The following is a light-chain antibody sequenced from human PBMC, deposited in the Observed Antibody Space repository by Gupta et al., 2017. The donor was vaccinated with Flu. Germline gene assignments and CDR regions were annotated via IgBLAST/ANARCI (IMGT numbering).Light chain of an antibody. CDR3: QQYNIWPLWT. CDR2: GAS. J-gene: IGKJ1*01. CDR1: QSVSSN. Sequence: ATLSVSPGERATLSCRAGQSVSSNLAWYPQKPGQAPRLLIDGASTRATDIPARFSGSGSGTEFTLTISNLQSEDFAVYYCQQYNIWPLWTFGQGTKVEIK. V-gene: IGKV3-15*01.